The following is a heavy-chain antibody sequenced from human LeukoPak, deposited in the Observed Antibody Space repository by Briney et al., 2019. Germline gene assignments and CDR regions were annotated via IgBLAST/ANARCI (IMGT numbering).Heavy chain of an antibody. CDR3: ARHGYTASHFFLDY. CDR1: TGSINSYY. D-gene: IGHD5-18*01. J-gene: IGHJ4*02. CDR2: IYTTGHA. Sequence: SETLSLTCTVSTGSINSYYWGWVRQPAGRGLEWIGRIYTTGHADYDPSLQSRVTMSVDTSQKQFSLNLKSVTDADTATYFCARHGYTASHFFLDYWSQGTPVTVSS. V-gene: IGHV4-4*07.